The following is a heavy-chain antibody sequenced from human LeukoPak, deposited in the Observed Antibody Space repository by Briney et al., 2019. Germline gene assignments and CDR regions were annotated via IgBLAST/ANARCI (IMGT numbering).Heavy chain of an antibody. CDR1: GGSVSSGSYY. CDR2: IYYSGST. CDR3: ARGFVVVPAAMPQFDP. Sequence: PSETLSLTCTVSGGSVSSGSYYWSWIRQPPGKGLEWIGYIYYSGSTNYNPSLKSRVTISVDTSKNQFSLKLSSVTAADTAVYYCARGFVVVPAAMPQFDPWAREPWSPSPQ. J-gene: IGHJ5*02. D-gene: IGHD2-2*01. V-gene: IGHV4-61*01.